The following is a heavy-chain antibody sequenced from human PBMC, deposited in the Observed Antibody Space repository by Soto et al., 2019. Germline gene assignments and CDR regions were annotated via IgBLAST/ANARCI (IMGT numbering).Heavy chain of an antibody. Sequence: PGGSLRLSCVASGLVFEVYWMHWVRQVPGKGLEWVSRISDDGARTDSADSVRGRFTISRDNANHALYLQMNALRGEDTAVYFCTGGTRPSSFGTGVVWGRGALDTVFS. J-gene: IGHJ4*02. CDR1: GLVFEVYW. D-gene: IGHD7-27*01. CDR2: ISDDGART. V-gene: IGHV3-74*01. CDR3: TGGTRPSSFGTGVV.